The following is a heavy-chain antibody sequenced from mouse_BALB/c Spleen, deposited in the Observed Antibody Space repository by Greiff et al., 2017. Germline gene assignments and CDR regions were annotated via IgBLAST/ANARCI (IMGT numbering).Heavy chain of an antibody. CDR3: ARAYYGSPYFDY. Sequence: EVMLVESGGGLVKPGGSLKLSCAASGFTFSSYAMSWVRQTPEKRLEWVASISSGGSTYYPDSVKGRFTISRDNARNILYLQMSSLRSEDTAMYYCARAYYGSPYFDYWGQGTTLTVSS. D-gene: IGHD1-1*01. J-gene: IGHJ2*01. V-gene: IGHV5-6-5*01. CDR1: GFTFSSYA. CDR2: ISSGGST.